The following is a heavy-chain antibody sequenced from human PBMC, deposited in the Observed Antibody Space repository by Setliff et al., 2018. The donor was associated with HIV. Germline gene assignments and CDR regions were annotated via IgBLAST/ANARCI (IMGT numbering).Heavy chain of an antibody. CDR3: AREALHAGGWRGAFDI. CDR1: GYTFTSYY. V-gene: IGHV1-46*01. CDR2: INPSGGGT. Sequence: ASVKVSCKASGYTFTSYYIHWVRQAPGQGLEWMGMINPSGGGTTYAQTFQDRVTMSRDTSTSIVYMELSSLRSEDTAVYYCAREALHAGGWRGAFDIWGQGTMVTVSS. D-gene: IGHD6-19*01. J-gene: IGHJ3*02.